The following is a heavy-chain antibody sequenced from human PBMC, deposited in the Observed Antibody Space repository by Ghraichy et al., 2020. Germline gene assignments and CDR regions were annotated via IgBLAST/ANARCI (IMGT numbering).Heavy chain of an antibody. CDR1: GFTFSSYW. J-gene: IGHJ4*02. Sequence: GGSLRLSCAASGFTFSSYWMSWVRQAPGKGLEWVDNIKQDGSKKNYVDSVKGRFTISRDNAKNSLYLQMNSLRAEDTAVYYCANLRFLEWYQDYWGQGVLVTVSS. V-gene: IGHV3-7*01. D-gene: IGHD3-3*01. CDR3: ANLRFLEWYQDY. CDR2: IKQDGSKK.